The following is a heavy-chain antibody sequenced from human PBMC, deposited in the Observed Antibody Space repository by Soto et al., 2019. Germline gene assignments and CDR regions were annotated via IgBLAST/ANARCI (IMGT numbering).Heavy chain of an antibody. CDR1: GGSISSYY. CDR2: IYYSGST. CDR3: ARVSKDGSGYYYGAFDI. D-gene: IGHD3-22*01. J-gene: IGHJ3*02. Sequence: SETLSLTCTVSGGSISSYYWSWIRQPPGKGLEWIGSIYYSGSTYYNPSLKSRVTISVDTSKNQFSLRLNSVTAADTALYYCARVSKDGSGYYYGAFDIWGQGTMVTVSS. V-gene: IGHV4-59*12.